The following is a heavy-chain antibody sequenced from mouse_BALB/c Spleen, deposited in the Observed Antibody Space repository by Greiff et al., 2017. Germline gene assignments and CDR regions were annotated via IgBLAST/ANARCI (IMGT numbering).Heavy chain of an antibody. CDR2: IDPANGNT. CDR3: SYAMDY. J-gene: IGHJ4*01. CDR1: GFNIKDTY. V-gene: IGHV14-3*02. Sequence: EVKLMESGAELVKPGASVKLSCTASGFNIKDTYMHWVKQRPEQGLEWIGRIDPANGNTKYDQKFQGKATITADTSSNPAYLQLSSLTSEDTAVYYCSYAMDYWGQGTSVTVSS.